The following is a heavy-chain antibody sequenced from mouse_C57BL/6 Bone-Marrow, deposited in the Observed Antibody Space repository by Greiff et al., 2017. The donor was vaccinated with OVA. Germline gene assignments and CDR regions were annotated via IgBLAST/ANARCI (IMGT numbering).Heavy chain of an antibody. Sequence: VQGVESGPELVKPGASVKISCKASGYAFSSSWMNWVKQRPGKGLEWIGRIYPGDGDTNYNGKFKGKATLTADKSSSTAYMQLSSLTSEDSAVYFCATTVVPYYYAMDYWGQGTSVTVSS. V-gene: IGHV1-82*01. CDR3: ATTVVPYYYAMDY. J-gene: IGHJ4*01. CDR1: GYAFSSSW. CDR2: IYPGDGDT. D-gene: IGHD1-1*01.